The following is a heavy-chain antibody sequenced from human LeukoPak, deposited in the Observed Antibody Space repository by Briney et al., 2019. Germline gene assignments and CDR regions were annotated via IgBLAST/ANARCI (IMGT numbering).Heavy chain of an antibody. CDR1: GGSISSYY. V-gene: IGHV4-59*01. J-gene: IGHJ4*02. CDR2: ISYTGST. CDR3: ARGGGYSSGPAY. D-gene: IGHD6-19*01. Sequence: SETLSLTCTVSGGSISSYYWSWIRQSPGKGLEWIGYISYTGSTNYNPSLKSRVTISVDTSRNQFSLKLSSVTPADTAVHFCARGGGYSSGPAYWGQGTLVTVSS.